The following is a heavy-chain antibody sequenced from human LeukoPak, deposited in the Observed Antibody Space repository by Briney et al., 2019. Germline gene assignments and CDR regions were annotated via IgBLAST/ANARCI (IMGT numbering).Heavy chain of an antibody. J-gene: IGHJ4*02. CDR2: ISYDGSNK. D-gene: IGHD3-16*01. CDR3: ARSGGPTSFDY. Sequence: PGGSLRLSCAASGFTFSSYAMHWVRQAPGKGLEWVAVISYDGSNKYYADSVKGRFTISRDNSKNTLYLQMNSLRAEDTAVHYCARSGGPTSFDYWGQGTLVTVSS. V-gene: IGHV3-30-3*01. CDR1: GFTFSSYA.